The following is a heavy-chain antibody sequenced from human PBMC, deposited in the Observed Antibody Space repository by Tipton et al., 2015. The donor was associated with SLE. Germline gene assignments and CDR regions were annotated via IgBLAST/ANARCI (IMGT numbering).Heavy chain of an antibody. CDR3: ARDLNWGCDY. CDR1: GFTFSDYA. J-gene: IGHJ4*02. Sequence: SLRLSCAASGFTFSDYAMHWVRQAPGKGLEWVAAISTHGSNTFYADSVKGRFTISRENSKNTLYLQMNSLRAEDTAVYYCARDLNWGCDYWGQGTLVTVSS. D-gene: IGHD7-27*01. V-gene: IGHV3-30*04. CDR2: ISTHGSNT.